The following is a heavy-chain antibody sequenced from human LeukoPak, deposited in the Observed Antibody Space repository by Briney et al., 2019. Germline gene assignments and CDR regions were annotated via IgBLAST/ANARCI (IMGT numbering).Heavy chain of an antibody. CDR1: GGTLSTYP. V-gene: IGHV1-69*04. J-gene: IGHJ3*02. CDR2: IIPIIGIS. CDR3: ARDRTPYYYDRSGYHNDALHI. D-gene: IGHD3-22*01. Sequence: SVKVSCKASGGTLSTYPISWVRQAPGQGLEWMGRIIPIIGISDYAQNFQGRVTISADKATSIVYMELRTLRSEDTAVYYCARDRTPYYYDRSGYHNDALHIWGQGTMVTVSS.